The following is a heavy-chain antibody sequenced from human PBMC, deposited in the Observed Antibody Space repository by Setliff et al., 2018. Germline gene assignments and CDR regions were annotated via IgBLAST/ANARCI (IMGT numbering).Heavy chain of an antibody. CDR2: INPNSGGT. Sequence: GASVKVSCKASGYTFTGYYMHWVRQAPGQGLEWMGWINPNSGGTNYAQKFQGRVTMTRDTSISTAYMELSRLRSDDTAVYYCARVAPHYYDSSGTNWFDPWGQGTPVTVSS. CDR1: GYTFTGYY. D-gene: IGHD3-22*01. J-gene: IGHJ5*02. V-gene: IGHV1-2*02. CDR3: ARVAPHYYDSSGTNWFDP.